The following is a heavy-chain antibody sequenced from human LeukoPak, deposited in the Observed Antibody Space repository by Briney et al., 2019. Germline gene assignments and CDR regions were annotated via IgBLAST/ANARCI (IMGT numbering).Heavy chain of an antibody. CDR1: GGSISSYY. V-gene: IGHV4-59*01. Sequence: SETLSLTCTVSGGSISSYYWSWIRQPPGKGLEGIGYIYYSGSTNYNPSLKSRVTISVDTSKNPFSLKLSSVTAADTAVYYCARVHVYYYYMDVWGKGTTVTISS. CDR3: ARVHVYYYYMDV. CDR2: IYYSGST. J-gene: IGHJ6*03.